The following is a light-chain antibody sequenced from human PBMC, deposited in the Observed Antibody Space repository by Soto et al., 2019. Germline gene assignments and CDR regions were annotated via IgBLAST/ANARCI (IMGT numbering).Light chain of an antibody. Sequence: QSVLTQPPSAPGTPGQRVTISCSGSSANIGSNTVNWYQQLPGTAPKLLIYSNNQRPSGVPDRFSGSKSGTSASLAISGLQSEEEADFYCAAWDDSLNGYVFGTGTKVTVL. CDR3: AAWDDSLNGYV. CDR1: SANIGSNT. V-gene: IGLV1-44*01. J-gene: IGLJ1*01. CDR2: SNN.